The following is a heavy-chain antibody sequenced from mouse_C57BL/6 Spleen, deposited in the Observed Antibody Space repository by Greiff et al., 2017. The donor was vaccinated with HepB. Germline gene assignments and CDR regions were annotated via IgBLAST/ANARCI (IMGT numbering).Heavy chain of an antibody. Sequence: QVQLQQSGAELVRPGASVKLSCKASGYTFTDYYINWVKQRPGQGLEWIARIYPGSGNTYYNEKFKGKATLTAEKSSSTAYMQLSSLTSEDSAVYFCARRGSSGIYFDYWGQGTTLTVSS. D-gene: IGHD6-1*01. CDR3: ARRGSSGIYFDY. CDR1: GYTFTDYY. J-gene: IGHJ2*01. V-gene: IGHV1-76*01. CDR2: IYPGSGNT.